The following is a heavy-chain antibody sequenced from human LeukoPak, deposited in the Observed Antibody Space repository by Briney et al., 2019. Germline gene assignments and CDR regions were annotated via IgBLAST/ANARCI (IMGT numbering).Heavy chain of an antibody. CDR1: GYTFTSYG. D-gene: IGHD3-9*01. V-gene: IGHV1-18*01. CDR3: ARVRILTGYYVLDY. J-gene: IGHJ4*02. CDR2: ISAYNGNT. Sequence: ASVKVSCKASGYTFTSYGISWVRQAPGQGLEWMGWISAYNGNTNYAQKLQGRVTMTTDTSTSTAYMELSSLRSEDTAVYYCARVRILTGYYVLDYWGQGTLVTVSS.